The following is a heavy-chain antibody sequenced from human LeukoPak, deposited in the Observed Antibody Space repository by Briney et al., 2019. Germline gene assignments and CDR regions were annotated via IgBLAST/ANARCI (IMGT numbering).Heavy chain of an antibody. CDR1: GGSFSGYY. Sequence: SETLSLTCAVYGGSFSGYYWSWIRQPPGKGLEWIGEINHSGSTNYNPFLKSRVTISVDTSKNQFSLKLSSVTAADTAVYYCARVGVVIAYYYYYMDVWGKGTTVTVSS. V-gene: IGHV4-34*01. D-gene: IGHD3-3*01. CDR3: ARVGVVIAYYYYYMDV. J-gene: IGHJ6*03. CDR2: INHSGST.